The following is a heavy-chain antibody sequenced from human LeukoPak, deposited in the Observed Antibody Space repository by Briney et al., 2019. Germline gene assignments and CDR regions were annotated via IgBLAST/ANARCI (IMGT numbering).Heavy chain of an antibody. CDR1: GFTCSSYW. Sequence: GGSLRLSCAASGFTCSSYWMSWVRQAPGKGLGWVANIKQDGSEKYYVDSVKGRFTISRDNAKNSLYLQMNGLRAEDTAVYYCAREGVVVVSAASTDYYYYYGMDVWGQGTTVTVSS. J-gene: IGHJ6*02. CDR3: AREGVVVVSAASTDYYYYYGMDV. CDR2: IKQDGSEK. V-gene: IGHV3-7*03. D-gene: IGHD2-15*01.